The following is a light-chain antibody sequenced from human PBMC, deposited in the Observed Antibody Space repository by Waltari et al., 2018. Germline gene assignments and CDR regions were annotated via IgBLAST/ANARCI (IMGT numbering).Light chain of an antibody. Sequence: QSVLTQPPSASGTPGQRVTISCSGSSSNIGSNYVYWYQQLPGTAPKVLIYRNDQRPSVVPCRFSGSKSGTSASLAISGLRSEDEADYYCAAWDDSLSVGVFGGGTKLTVL. CDR1: SSNIGSNY. CDR3: AAWDDSLSVGV. CDR2: RND. J-gene: IGLJ3*02. V-gene: IGLV1-47*01.